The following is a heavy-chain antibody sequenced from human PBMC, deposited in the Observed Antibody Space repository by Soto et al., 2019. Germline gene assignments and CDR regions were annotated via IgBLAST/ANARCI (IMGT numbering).Heavy chain of an antibody. V-gene: IGHV3-23*01. J-gene: IGHJ6*02. D-gene: IGHD3-16*01. CDR1: GFTFSSYA. CDR3: EKMGDSYYYGMDV. Sequence: EVQLLESGGGLVQPGGSLRLSCAASGFTFSSYAMSWVRQAPGKGLEWVSAISGSGGSTYYADSVKGRFTISRDNSKNTLYLQMNSLRAEDTAVYYCEKMGDSYYYGMDVWGQGTTVTVSS. CDR2: ISGSGGST.